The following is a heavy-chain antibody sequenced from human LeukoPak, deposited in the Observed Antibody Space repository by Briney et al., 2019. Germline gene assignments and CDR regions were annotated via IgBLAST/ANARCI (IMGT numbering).Heavy chain of an antibody. V-gene: IGHV4-34*01. Sequence: SETLSLTCAVYGGSFSGYYWSWIRQPPGKGLEWIGEINHSGSTNYNPSLKSRVTMSLDTSKNQFSLKLSSVTAADTAVYYCARLQYYLPGSSLYYFDYWGQGTLVTVSS. CDR1: GGSFSGYY. D-gene: IGHD3-10*01. J-gene: IGHJ4*02. CDR3: ARLQYYLPGSSLYYFDY. CDR2: INHSGST.